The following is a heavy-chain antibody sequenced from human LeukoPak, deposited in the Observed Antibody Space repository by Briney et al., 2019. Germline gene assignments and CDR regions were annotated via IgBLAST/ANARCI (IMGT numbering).Heavy chain of an antibody. J-gene: IGHJ4*02. CDR1: GGTFSSYA. Sequence: ASVKVSCKASGGTFSSYAISWVRQAPGQGLEWMGGIIPIFGTANYAQKFQGRVTITADESTSTAYMELSSLRSEDTAVYYCARTDERFLEWLPYYWGQGTLVTVSS. CDR2: IIPIFGTA. V-gene: IGHV1-69*01. D-gene: IGHD3-3*01. CDR3: ARTDERFLEWLPYY.